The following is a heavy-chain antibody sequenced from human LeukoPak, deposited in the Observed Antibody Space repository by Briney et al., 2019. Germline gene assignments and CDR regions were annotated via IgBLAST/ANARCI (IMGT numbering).Heavy chain of an antibody. V-gene: IGHV3-33*01. CDR2: IWYDGSNK. Sequence: GGSLRLSCAASGFTFSSYGMHWVRQAPGKGLEWVAVIWYDGSNKYYADSVKGRFTISRDNSKNTLYLQMNSLRAEDTAVYYCARGLQHYYGSGSYFDYWGQGTLVTVSS. J-gene: IGHJ4*02. CDR1: GFTFSSYG. D-gene: IGHD3-10*01. CDR3: ARGLQHYYGSGSYFDY.